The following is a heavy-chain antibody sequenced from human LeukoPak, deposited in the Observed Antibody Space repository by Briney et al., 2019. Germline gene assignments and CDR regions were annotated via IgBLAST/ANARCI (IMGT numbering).Heavy chain of an antibody. CDR2: IIHSGSA. D-gene: IGHD5-24*01. Sequence: PSETLSLTCAVYGGSFSGYYWSWIRQPPGKGLEWIGEIIHSGSAKYNPSLKGRVTISVDTSKNQFSLKLSSATAADTAVYYCARTPSEMVADYWGQGTLVTVSS. V-gene: IGHV4-34*12. CDR1: GGSFSGYY. CDR3: ARTPSEMVADY. J-gene: IGHJ4*02.